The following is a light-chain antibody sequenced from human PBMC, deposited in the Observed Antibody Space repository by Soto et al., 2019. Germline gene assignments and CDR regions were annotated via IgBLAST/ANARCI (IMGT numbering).Light chain of an antibody. Sequence: SVLAQPASGSGSRGQSITISCTGTSSDVGRYNYVSWFQQHPGKVPKLIIYDVSNWPSGVSDRFSGSKSGNTASLTISGLQPEDEADYYCSSFTSSSTFVFGTGTKVTVL. J-gene: IGLJ1*01. CDR3: SSFTSSSTFV. CDR2: DVS. CDR1: SSDVGRYNY. V-gene: IGLV2-14*03.